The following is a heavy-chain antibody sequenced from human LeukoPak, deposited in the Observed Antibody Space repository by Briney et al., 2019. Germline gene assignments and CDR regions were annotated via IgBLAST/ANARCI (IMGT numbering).Heavy chain of an antibody. CDR1: GGSISSSSYY. D-gene: IGHD4-23*01. J-gene: IGHJ3*02. Sequence: SETLSLTCTVSGGSISSSSYYWGWIRQPPGKGLEWIGYIYYSGSTNYNPSLKSRVTISLDTSKNQFSLKLSSVTAADTAVYYCARWESLRGSRIFDIWGQGTMVTVSS. V-gene: IGHV4-61*05. CDR3: ARWESLRGSRIFDI. CDR2: IYYSGST.